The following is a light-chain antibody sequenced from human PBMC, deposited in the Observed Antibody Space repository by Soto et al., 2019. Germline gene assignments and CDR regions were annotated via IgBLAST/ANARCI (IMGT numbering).Light chain of an antibody. CDR2: WAS. CDR3: HQYINAPWT. V-gene: IGKV4-1*01. J-gene: IGKJ1*01. Sequence: DFVMTQSPDSLAVSLGERATINCKSSQSVLYSPNNNNYLSWYQQKPGQPPKLLIYWASTRESGVPDRFSGSESGTDFNLTISGLQAEDVAVYYCHQYINAPWTFGQGTKVEIK. CDR1: QSVLYSPNNNNY.